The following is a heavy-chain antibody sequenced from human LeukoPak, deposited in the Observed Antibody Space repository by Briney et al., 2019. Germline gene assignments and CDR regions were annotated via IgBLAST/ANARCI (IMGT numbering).Heavy chain of an antibody. Sequence: GGSLRLSCAASGSTFSSYWMSWVRQAPGKGLEWVANIRQDGSEKYYVDSVKGRFTISRDNAKNSMYLQMNSLRAEDTAVYYCARDGRGQWLVRGFDYWGQGTLVTVSS. CDR1: GSTFSSYW. CDR2: IRQDGSEK. CDR3: ARDGRGQWLVRGFDY. D-gene: IGHD6-19*01. J-gene: IGHJ4*02. V-gene: IGHV3-7*01.